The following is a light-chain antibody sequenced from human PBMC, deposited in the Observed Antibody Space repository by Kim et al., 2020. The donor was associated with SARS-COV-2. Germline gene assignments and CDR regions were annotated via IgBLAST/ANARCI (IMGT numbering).Light chain of an antibody. Sequence: RQTAPLTCTGHSYNVGDLGAAWLQQHQGHPPKLLSYRNNNRPSGISERFSASRSGNTASLTITGLQPEDEADYYCSAWDRSLRAWVFGGGTKLTVL. V-gene: IGLV10-54*01. CDR1: SYNVGDLG. CDR2: RNN. J-gene: IGLJ3*02. CDR3: SAWDRSLRAWV.